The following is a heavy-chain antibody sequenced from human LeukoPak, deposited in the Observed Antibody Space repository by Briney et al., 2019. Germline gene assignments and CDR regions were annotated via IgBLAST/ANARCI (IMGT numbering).Heavy chain of an antibody. CDR2: ISGSGGST. CDR1: GFTFSSYA. Sequence: PGGSLRLSCAASGFTFSSYAMSWVRQAPGKGLEWVSAISGSGGSTYYADSVKGRFTISRDNSKNTLYLQMNSLRAEDTAVYYCAKRSKVYCSGGSCYGGDLSYWGQGTLVTVSS. CDR3: AKRSKVYCSGGSCYGGDLSY. V-gene: IGHV3-23*01. D-gene: IGHD2-15*01. J-gene: IGHJ4*02.